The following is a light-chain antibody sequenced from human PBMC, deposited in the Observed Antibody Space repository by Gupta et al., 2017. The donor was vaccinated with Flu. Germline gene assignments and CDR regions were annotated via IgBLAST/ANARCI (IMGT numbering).Light chain of an antibody. V-gene: IGLV1-47*01. CDR2: RNN. Sequence: QSVLTQPPSAAGTPGQSVTISCSGSSSNIGRNYVYWYQQLPGTAPKLLIYRNNQRPAGVPDRFSGSKSGTSASLAISGLRSEDEADYYCAAWDDSLSGLVFGGWTKLTVL. J-gene: IGLJ3*02. CDR1: SSNIGRNY. CDR3: AAWDDSLSGLV.